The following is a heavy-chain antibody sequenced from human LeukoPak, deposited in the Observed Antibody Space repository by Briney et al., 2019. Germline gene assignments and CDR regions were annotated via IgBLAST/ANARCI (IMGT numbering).Heavy chain of an antibody. D-gene: IGHD6-13*01. CDR3: ARAIAAAGADY. Sequence: GASVKVPCKASGYTFTSYDINWLRQATGQGLEWMGWMNPNSGNTGYAQKFQGRVTMTRNTSISTAYMELSSRRSEDTAVYYCARAIAAAGADYWGQGTLVTVSS. CDR1: GYTFTSYD. V-gene: IGHV1-8*01. J-gene: IGHJ4*02. CDR2: MNPNSGNT.